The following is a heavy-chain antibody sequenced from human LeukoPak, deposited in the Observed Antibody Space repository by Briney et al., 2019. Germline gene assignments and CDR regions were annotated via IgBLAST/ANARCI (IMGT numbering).Heavy chain of an antibody. Sequence: PGRSLRFSCAASGCTFSSYCMHWVRQAPGKGLEWVAVIWYDGSNKYYAASVKGRFTISRNNSKNTLYMQMNSLRAEDTAVYYCARDFWPTEQWSPGGAFDIWGQGTMVTVSS. CDR2: IWYDGSNK. D-gene: IGHD6-19*01. CDR3: ARDFWPTEQWSPGGAFDI. CDR1: GCTFSSYC. V-gene: IGHV3-33*01. J-gene: IGHJ3*02.